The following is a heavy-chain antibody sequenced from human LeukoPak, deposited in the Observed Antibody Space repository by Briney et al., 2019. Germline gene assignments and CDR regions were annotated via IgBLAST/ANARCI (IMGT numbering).Heavy chain of an antibody. CDR1: GFNFGVVA. V-gene: IGHV3-49*03. Sequence: GGSLRLSCATSGFNFGVVAMDWIRQAPGKGLEWVGFIRHKEYGGTAEYAASVNGRFAISRDDSKSIVYLQMNDLRTEDTGVYYCARERAGDVDYWGLGTLVTVSS. J-gene: IGHJ4*02. CDR2: IRHKEYGGTA. CDR3: ARERAGDVDY.